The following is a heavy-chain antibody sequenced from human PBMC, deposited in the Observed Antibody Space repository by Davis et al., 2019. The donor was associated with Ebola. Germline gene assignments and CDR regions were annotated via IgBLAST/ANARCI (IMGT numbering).Heavy chain of an antibody. CDR3: ARALHYYDSSGYLGL. D-gene: IGHD3-22*01. Sequence: SETLSLTCAVYGGSFSGYYWSWIRQPPGKGLEWIGEINHSGSTNYNPSLTSRVTISVDTSKNQFSLKLSSVTAADTAVYYCARALHYYDSSGYLGLWGQRTLVTVSS. CDR2: INHSGST. V-gene: IGHV4-34*01. J-gene: IGHJ4*02. CDR1: GGSFSGYY.